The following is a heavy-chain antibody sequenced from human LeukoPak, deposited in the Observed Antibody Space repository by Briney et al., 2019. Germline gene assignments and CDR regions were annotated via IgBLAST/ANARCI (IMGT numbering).Heavy chain of an antibody. J-gene: IGHJ5*02. V-gene: IGHV1-2*02. CDR1: GYTFTGYY. Sequence: ASVKVSCKASGYTFTGYYMHWVRQAPRQGLEWMGWINPNSGGTNYAQKFQGRVTMTRDTSISTAYVEMSRLRSDDTAVYYCARGLEPYYYDSSGYYHWGQGTLVTVSS. CDR3: ARGLEPYYYDSSGYYH. CDR2: INPNSGGT. D-gene: IGHD3-22*01.